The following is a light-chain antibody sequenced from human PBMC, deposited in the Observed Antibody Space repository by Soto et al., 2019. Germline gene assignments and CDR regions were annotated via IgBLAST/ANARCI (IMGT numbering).Light chain of an antibody. CDR2: AAS. CDR3: QQYGSSPIT. J-gene: IGKJ5*01. CDR1: QSVSSSY. Sequence: IVLTQSAGTLSLSPGERATLSCRTSQSVSSSYLAWYQQKPGQAPRLLIYAASSRATGIPDRFSGSGSGTDFSLTISRLEPEDFAVYYCQQYGSSPITFGQRTLLEV. V-gene: IGKV3-20*01.